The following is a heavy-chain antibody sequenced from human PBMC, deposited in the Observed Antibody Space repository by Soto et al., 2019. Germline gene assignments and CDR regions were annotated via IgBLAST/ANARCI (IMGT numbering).Heavy chain of an antibody. CDR1: GFTFSSYW. V-gene: IGHV3-7*01. D-gene: IGHD3-10*01. J-gene: IGHJ4*02. CDR2: IKQDGTQT. Sequence: GGSLRLSCAASGFTFSSYWMSWVRQAPGKGLEWVANIKQDGTQTYYVDSVKGRFTISRDNAKNSLYLQKSGLRAEDTAVYYCARDQGVLSGDYYRPPLYWGQGTLVTVSS. CDR3: ARDQGVLSGDYYRPPLY.